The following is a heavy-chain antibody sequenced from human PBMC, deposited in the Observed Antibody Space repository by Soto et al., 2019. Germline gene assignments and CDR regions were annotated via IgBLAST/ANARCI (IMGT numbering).Heavy chain of an antibody. CDR3: ASVSRGGGWYYGMDV. CDR1: GFTFSSYA. D-gene: IGHD2-15*01. Sequence: QVQLVESGGGVVQPGRSLRLSCAASGFTFSSYAMHWVRQAPGKGLEWVAVISYDGSNKYYADSVKGRFTISRDNSKNTLYLQMNSLRAEDTDVYYCASVSRGGGWYYGMDVWGQGTTVTVSS. CDR2: ISYDGSNK. J-gene: IGHJ6*02. V-gene: IGHV3-30-3*01.